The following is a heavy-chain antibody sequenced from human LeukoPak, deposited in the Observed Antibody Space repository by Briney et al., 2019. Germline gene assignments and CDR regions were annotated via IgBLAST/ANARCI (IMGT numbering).Heavy chain of an antibody. CDR1: GYTFTSYG. Sequence: ASVKVSCKASGYTFTSYGISWVRQAPGRGLEWMGWISAYNGNTNYAQKLQGRVTMTTDTSTSTAYMELRSLRSDDTAVYYCARSVGGWFGELFGYYGMDVWGQGTTVTVSS. J-gene: IGHJ6*02. V-gene: IGHV1-18*01. CDR3: ARSVGGWFGELFGYYGMDV. CDR2: ISAYNGNT. D-gene: IGHD3-10*01.